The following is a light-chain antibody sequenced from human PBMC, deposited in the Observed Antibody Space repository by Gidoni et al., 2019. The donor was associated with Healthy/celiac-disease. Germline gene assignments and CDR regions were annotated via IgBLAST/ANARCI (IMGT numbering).Light chain of an antibody. J-gene: IGKJ4*01. V-gene: IGKV3-15*01. CDR3: QQYNNWPLT. CDR2: GAS. Sequence: IVMPQSPATLSVSPGERATLTCRASQSVSSNLAWYQQKPGKAPRLLIYGASTRATGIPARFSGSGSGTEFTLTISSLQSEDFAVYYCQQYNNWPLTFGGGTKVEIK. CDR1: QSVSSN.